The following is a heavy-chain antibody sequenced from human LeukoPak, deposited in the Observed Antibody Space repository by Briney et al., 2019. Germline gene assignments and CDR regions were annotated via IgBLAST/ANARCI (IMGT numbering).Heavy chain of an antibody. V-gene: IGHV3-7*01. CDR3: ARVQGGGYRTADY. Sequence: GGSLRLSCAASGLSFRSYSMSWLRQAPGKGLEWVAHIKRDGTEKYYVGSVEGRFTISRDNAKNSLYLQMNSLRGEDTAMYYCARVQGGGYRTADYWGQGTLVTVSS. J-gene: IGHJ4*02. D-gene: IGHD6-19*01. CDR1: GLSFRSYS. CDR2: IKRDGTEK.